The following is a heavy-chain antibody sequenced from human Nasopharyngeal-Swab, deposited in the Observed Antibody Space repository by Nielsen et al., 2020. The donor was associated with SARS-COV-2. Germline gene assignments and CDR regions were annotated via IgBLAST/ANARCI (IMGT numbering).Heavy chain of an antibody. D-gene: IGHD6-13*01. CDR2: IKQDGSEK. J-gene: IGHJ6*03. V-gene: IGHV3-7*01. CDR1: RFTFSDYW. CDR3: ARFGYSSSWHTYYYYYMDV. Sequence: GESLKISCAASRFTFSDYWMSWVRQAPGKGLEWVANIKQDGSEKYYVDSVKGRFTISRDNAKNSLYLQMNSLRAEDTAVYYCARFGYSSSWHTYYYYYMDVWGKGTTVTVSS.